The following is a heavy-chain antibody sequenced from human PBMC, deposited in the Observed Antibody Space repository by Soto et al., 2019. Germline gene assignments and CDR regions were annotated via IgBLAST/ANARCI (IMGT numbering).Heavy chain of an antibody. D-gene: IGHD3-22*01. CDR3: TTDSYSTIIIVRFDY. CDR1: GFALSNYW. J-gene: IGHJ4*01. Sequence: GGSLRLSCAASGFALSNYWLHWVRQSPGRGLVWVSRMSPDGTLTSYADSVKGRFAISRDDSNNMVYLQMNSLKIEDTAVYYCTTDSYSTIIIVRFDYWGHGTLVTVSS. CDR2: MSPDGTLT. V-gene: IGHV3-74*01.